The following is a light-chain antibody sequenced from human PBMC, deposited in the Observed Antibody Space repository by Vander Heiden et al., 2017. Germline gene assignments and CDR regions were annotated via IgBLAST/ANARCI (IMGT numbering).Light chain of an antibody. CDR2: KDS. Sequence: SYELTQPSSVSASPGQTARITCSGDVLAKKYARWFQQKPGQAPVLVIYKDSERPSGILERFSGSSSGTTVTLTISGAQVEDEADYYCYSAADNNLVFGGGTKLTVL. CDR1: VLAKKY. V-gene: IGLV3-27*01. J-gene: IGLJ2*01. CDR3: YSAADNNLV.